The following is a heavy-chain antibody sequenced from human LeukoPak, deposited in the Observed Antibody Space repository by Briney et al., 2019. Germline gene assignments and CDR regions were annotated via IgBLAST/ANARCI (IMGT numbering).Heavy chain of an antibody. J-gene: IGHJ4*02. Sequence: PGESLRISCKASGYSFTTSWISWVRQMPGKGLEYMGRIDPSDSYTNYSPSFQGHVTVSADKSISTAYLQWSSLKASDTAMYYCASSGTYSSSSSPGTFWGQGTLVTVSS. V-gene: IGHV5-10-1*01. CDR1: GYSFTTSW. D-gene: IGHD6-6*01. CDR2: IDPSDSYT. CDR3: ASSGTYSSSSSPGTF.